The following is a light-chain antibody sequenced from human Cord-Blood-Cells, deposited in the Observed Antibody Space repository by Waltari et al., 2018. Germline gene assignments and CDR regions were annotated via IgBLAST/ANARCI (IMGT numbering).Light chain of an antibody. CDR3: QQSYSTPFT. CDR2: AAS. CDR1: QSISSY. Sequence: DIQMTQSPSSLSASVGDRVTITCRASQSISSYLNWYQQKPGKAPKLRIYAASSLQSGVPSRFSGSGSGTDVTLTISSLQPEDFATYYCQQSYSTPFTFDPWTKVDIK. J-gene: IGKJ3*01. V-gene: IGKV1-39*01.